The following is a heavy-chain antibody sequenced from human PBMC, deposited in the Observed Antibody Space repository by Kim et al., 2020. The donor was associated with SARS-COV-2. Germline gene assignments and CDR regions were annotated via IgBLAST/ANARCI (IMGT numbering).Heavy chain of an antibody. CDR2: IIPIFGTA. V-gene: IGHV1-69*13. Sequence: SVKVSCKASVGTFSSYAISWVRQAPGQGLEWMGGIIPIFGTANYAQKFQGRVTLTADEPTSTAYMGLSSLRSEDTAVYYCARDRRGGSYSAYFDFWGQGTLVTVSS. CDR3: ARDRRGGSYSAYFDF. CDR1: VGTFSSYA. J-gene: IGHJ4*02. D-gene: IGHD1-26*01.